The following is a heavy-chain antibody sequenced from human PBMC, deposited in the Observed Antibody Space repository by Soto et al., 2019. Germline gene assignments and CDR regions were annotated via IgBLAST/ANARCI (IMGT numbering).Heavy chain of an antibody. J-gene: IGHJ4*02. CDR3: TTEYSSSPEWGGFDY. CDR2: IKSKTDGGTT. D-gene: IGHD6-6*01. Sequence: EVQLVESGGGLVKPGGSLRLSCAASGFTFSNAWMSWVHQAPGKGLEWVGRIKSKTDGGTTDYAAPVKGRFTISRDDSKNTLYLQMNSLKTEDTAVYYCTTEYSSSPEWGGFDYWGQGTLVTVSS. V-gene: IGHV3-15*01. CDR1: GFTFSNAW.